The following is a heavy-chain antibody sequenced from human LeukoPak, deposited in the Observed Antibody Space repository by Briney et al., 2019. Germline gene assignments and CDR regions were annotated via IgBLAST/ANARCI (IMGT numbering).Heavy chain of an antibody. V-gene: IGHV4-34*01. J-gene: IGHJ4*02. CDR2: INDSGNT. D-gene: IGHD1-26*01. CDR1: GGSFSVYS. Sequence: SETLSLTCALYGGSFSVYSWSWIRQSPGKGLEWLGEINDSGNTDYNPSLKSRVTLSVDTSKKQFSLKLTSVTAADTAVYFCARGRLGAYAFDYWGQGTLVTVSS. CDR3: ARGRLGAYAFDY.